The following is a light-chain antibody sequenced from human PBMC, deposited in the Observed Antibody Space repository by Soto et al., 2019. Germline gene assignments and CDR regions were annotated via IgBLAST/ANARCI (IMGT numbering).Light chain of an antibody. J-gene: IGKJ2*03. Sequence: DIQVTQSPSTLSASVGDRVTITCRASQNVNSLLAWYQQKPGKAPKLLIYKASNLESGVPSRFSGSGSGTEFTLTISSLQPDDFATYYCHQYESYSFGQGTKLESK. CDR3: HQYESYS. CDR1: QNVNSL. V-gene: IGKV1-5*03. CDR2: KAS.